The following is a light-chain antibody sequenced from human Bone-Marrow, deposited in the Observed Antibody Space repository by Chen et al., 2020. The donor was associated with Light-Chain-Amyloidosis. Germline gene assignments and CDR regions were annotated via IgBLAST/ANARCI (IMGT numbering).Light chain of an antibody. J-gene: IGKJ4*01. V-gene: IGKV3-15*01. CDR2: GAS. Sequence: VMTQSPATLSLSPGERATLSCRASQSVSSNLAWYQQKPGQAPRLLLNGASKRATGIPDRFSGSGSGTAFTLTINSLQSEDFAVDFCQQYNNWPLTFGGGTKVEIK. CDR3: QQYNNWPLT. CDR1: QSVSSN.